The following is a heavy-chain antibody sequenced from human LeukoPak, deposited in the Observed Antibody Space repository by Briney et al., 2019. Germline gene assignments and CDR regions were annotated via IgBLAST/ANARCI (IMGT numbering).Heavy chain of an antibody. CDR1: GFTFSGSA. D-gene: IGHD2-21*01. J-gene: IGHJ6*03. CDR3: TRPVYCGGDCRLDYMDV. CDR2: IRSKANSYAT. V-gene: IGHV3-73*01. Sequence: GGSLKLSCAASGFTFSGSAMHWVRQASGKGLEWVGRIRSKANSYATAYAASVKGRFTISRDDSKNTAYLRMNSLKTEDTAVYYCTRPVYCGGDCRLDYMDVWGKGTTVTVSS.